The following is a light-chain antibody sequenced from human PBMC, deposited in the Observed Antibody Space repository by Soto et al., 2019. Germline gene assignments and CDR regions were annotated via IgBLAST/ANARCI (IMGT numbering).Light chain of an antibody. CDR3: SSYTTSTTRII. CDR1: SSDVGGYNW. Sequence: QSALTQPASVSGSPGQSIIISCTGTSSDVGGYNWVSWYQQHPGKAPKLMIYEVTSRPSGVSNRFSASKSGNTASLTISGLQAEDEADYYCSSYTTSTTRIIFGGGTKLTVL. J-gene: IGLJ2*01. CDR2: EVT. V-gene: IGLV2-14*01.